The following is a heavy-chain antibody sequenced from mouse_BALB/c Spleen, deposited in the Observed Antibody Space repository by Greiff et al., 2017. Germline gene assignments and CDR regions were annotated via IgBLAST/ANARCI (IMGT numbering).Heavy chain of an antibody. CDR3: ARSDYRVAY. Sequence: VQLQQSGAELAKPGASVKMSCKASGYTFTSYWMHWVKRRPGQGLEWIGYINPSTGYTEYNQKFKDKATLTADKSSSTAYMQLSSLTSEDSAVYYCARSDYRVAYWGQGTLVTVSA. CDR1: GYTFTSYW. J-gene: IGHJ3*01. CDR2: INPSTGYT. V-gene: IGHV1-7*01. D-gene: IGHD2-4*01.